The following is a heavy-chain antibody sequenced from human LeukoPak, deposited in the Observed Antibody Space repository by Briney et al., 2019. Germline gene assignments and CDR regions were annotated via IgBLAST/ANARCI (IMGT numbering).Heavy chain of an antibody. CDR2: ISSSGSTI. CDR3: AHSSGYYWSVGYFDY. D-gene: IGHD3-22*01. J-gene: IGHJ4*02. V-gene: IGHV3-11*04. Sequence: PGGSLRLSCAASGFTFSDYYMSWIRQAPGKGLEWVSYISSSGSTIYYADSVKGRFTISRDNSKNTLYLQMNSLRAEDTAVYYCAHSSGYYWSVGYFDYWGQGTLVTVSS. CDR1: GFTFSDYY.